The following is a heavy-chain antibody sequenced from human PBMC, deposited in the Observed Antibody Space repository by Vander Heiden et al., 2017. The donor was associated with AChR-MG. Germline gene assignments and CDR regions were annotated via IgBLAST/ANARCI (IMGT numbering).Heavy chain of an antibody. J-gene: IGHJ6*03. CDR1: GSTLSRHD. V-gene: IGHV3-13*01. CDR2: LGFDADR. D-gene: IGHD4-17*01. Sequence: EVQLVESGGGSVQPGGSLRIPCAASGSTLSRHDMHWVRQAPGKGLEWVSALGFDADRYYSDSVKGRFTISRENAKNSLYLQMNSLNAGDTAVYYCARLRGYGGYSGGHYYYNMDVWGKGTTVIVSS. CDR3: ARLRGYGGYSGGHYYYNMDV.